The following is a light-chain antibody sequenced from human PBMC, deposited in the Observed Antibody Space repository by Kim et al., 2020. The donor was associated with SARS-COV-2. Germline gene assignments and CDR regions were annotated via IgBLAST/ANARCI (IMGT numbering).Light chain of an antibody. CDR3: NSRDSSGNPHYV. Sequence: GQTVRIKCQGDSLRSYYASRYQQKPGQAPVLVIYGKNNRPSGIPDRFSGSSSGNTASLTITGAQAEDEADYYCNSRDSSGNPHYVFGTGTKVTVL. CDR2: GKN. V-gene: IGLV3-19*01. CDR1: SLRSYY. J-gene: IGLJ1*01.